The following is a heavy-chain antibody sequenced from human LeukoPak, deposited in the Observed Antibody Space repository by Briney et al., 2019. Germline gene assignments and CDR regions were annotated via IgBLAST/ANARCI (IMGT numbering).Heavy chain of an antibody. V-gene: IGHV3-30-3*01. CDR2: ISFDGTNR. Sequence: GRSLRLSCAVSGFTFTNYAMHWVRQAPGKGLEWVALISFDGTNRYQTESVKGRSMGRFTISRDNAKNSLYLQMNSLRAEDTAVYYCARDGSRYCSSTSCLGHFDYWGQGTLVTVSS. D-gene: IGHD2-2*01. CDR1: GFTFTNYA. CDR3: ARDGSRYCSSTSCLGHFDY. J-gene: IGHJ4*02.